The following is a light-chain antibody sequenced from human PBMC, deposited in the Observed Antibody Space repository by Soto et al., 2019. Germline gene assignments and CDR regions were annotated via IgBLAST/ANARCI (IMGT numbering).Light chain of an antibody. CDR2: QVT. CDR1: STDFVGYNR. Sequence: QSALTQPPSVSGSPGQSVTISCTGTSTDFVGYNRFSWYQQPPGKAPKLMIYQVTIRPSGISNRFSGSKSGNTASLTISGLQAEDEADYYCTSFSSSTSLYVFGTGTKVTVL. V-gene: IGLV2-18*02. J-gene: IGLJ1*01. CDR3: TSFSSSTSLYV.